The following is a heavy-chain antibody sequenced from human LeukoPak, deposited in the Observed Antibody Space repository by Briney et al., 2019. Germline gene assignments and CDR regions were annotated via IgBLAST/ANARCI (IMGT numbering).Heavy chain of an antibody. D-gene: IGHD2-2*02. CDR2: ISWNSGSI. Sequence: GRSLRLSCAASGFTFDDYAMHWVRQAPGKGLEWVSSISWNSGSIVYADSVKGRFTISRDNAKNSLYLQMNSLRAEDTALYYCAKADCSSTSCYTPDYWGQGTLVTVSS. J-gene: IGHJ4*02. CDR3: AKADCSSTSCYTPDY. V-gene: IGHV3-9*01. CDR1: GFTFDDYA.